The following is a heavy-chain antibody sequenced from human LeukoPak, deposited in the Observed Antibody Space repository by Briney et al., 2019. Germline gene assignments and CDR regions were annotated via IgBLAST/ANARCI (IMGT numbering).Heavy chain of an antibody. J-gene: IGHJ3*02. Sequence: ASVKVSCKASGYTFTSYGIGWVRQAPGQGLEWMGWISAYNGNTNYAQKLQGRVTMTTDTSTSTAYMELRSLRSDDTAVYYCARDLGYGDYDDAFDIWGQGTMVTVSS. V-gene: IGHV1-18*01. CDR2: ISAYNGNT. CDR1: GYTFTSYG. CDR3: ARDLGYGDYDDAFDI. D-gene: IGHD4-17*01.